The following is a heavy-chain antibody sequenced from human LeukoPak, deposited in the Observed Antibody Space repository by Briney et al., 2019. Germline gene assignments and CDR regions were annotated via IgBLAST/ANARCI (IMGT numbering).Heavy chain of an antibody. CDR2: IYYSGST. J-gene: IGHJ4*02. CDR3: ARDDAGDSPFDY. D-gene: IGHD7-27*01. CDR1: GGSISSYY. Sequence: SETLSLTCTVSGGSISSYYWSWIRQPPGKGLEWIGYIYYSGSTNYNPSLKSRVTISVDTSKNQFSLKLSSVTAADTAVYYCARDDAGDSPFDYWGQGTLVTVSS. V-gene: IGHV4-59*12.